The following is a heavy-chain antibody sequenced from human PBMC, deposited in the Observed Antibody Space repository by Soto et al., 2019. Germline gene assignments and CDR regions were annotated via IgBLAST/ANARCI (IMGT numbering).Heavy chain of an antibody. D-gene: IGHD3-22*01. CDR2: IDYSGST. CDR3: ARLRLYDDSSGYHGCYFDE. J-gene: IGHJ4*02. Sequence: EKGLERIGSIDYSGSTYDNPSLKSRFTISVDTSKNQFSLNLSSVTAADRAVYLCARLRLYDDSSGYHGCYFDEWGPGTMVSVSS. V-gene: IGHV4-39*01.